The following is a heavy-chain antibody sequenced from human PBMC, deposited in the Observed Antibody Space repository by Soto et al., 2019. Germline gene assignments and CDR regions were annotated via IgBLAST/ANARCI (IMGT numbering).Heavy chain of an antibody. J-gene: IGHJ6*02. D-gene: IGHD1-1*01. CDR2: INPSGGST. Sequence: QVQLVQSGAEVKKPGASVKVSCKASGYTFTSYYMHWVRQAPGQGLEWMGIINPSGGSTSYAQKFQGRVTMTRDTSTSTVYMELSSLRSEDTAVYYCARDILEPPQPLIYGMDVWGQGTTVTVSS. V-gene: IGHV1-46*01. CDR1: GYTFTSYY. CDR3: ARDILEPPQPLIYGMDV.